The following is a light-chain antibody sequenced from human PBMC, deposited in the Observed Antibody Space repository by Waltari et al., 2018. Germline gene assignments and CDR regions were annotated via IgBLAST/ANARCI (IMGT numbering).Light chain of an antibody. CDR1: NIGTKT. CDR2: DDS. J-gene: IGLJ2*01. Sequence: SYVLTQPPSVSVAPGRTARITCGGNNIGTKTEHWYQQKPGQAPVMVVYDDSDRPSGIPERFSGSNSGNTATLIINRVEAGDEADYYCQVWDIDSDPSVVFGGGTKLTVL. CDR3: QVWDIDSDPSVV. V-gene: IGLV3-21*03.